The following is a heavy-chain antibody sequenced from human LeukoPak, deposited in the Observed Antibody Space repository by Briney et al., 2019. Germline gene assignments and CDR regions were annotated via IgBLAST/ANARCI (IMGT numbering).Heavy chain of an antibody. D-gene: IGHD5-12*01. CDR3: ARDQIVATITDAFDI. J-gene: IGHJ3*02. CDR2: ISAYNGNT. V-gene: IGHV1-18*01. CDR1: GYTFTSYG. Sequence: ASVKVSCKASGYTFTSYGISWVRQAPGQGLEWMGWISAYNGNTNYAQKLQGRVTMTTDTSTSTAYMELRSLRSDDTAVYYCARDQIVATITDAFDIWGQGTMVTVSS.